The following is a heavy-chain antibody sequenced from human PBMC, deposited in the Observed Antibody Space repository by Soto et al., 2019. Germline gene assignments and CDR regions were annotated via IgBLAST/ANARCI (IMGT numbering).Heavy chain of an antibody. CDR2: IYSGGST. CDR1: GFTVSSNY. Sequence: GGSLRLSCAASGFTVSSNYMSWVRQAPGKGLEWVSVIYSGGSTYYADSVKGRFTISRDNSKNTLYLQMNSLRAEDTAVYYCARGLAPAPYYYYYYMDVWGKGTTVTVSS. V-gene: IGHV3-66*01. CDR3: ARGLAPAPYYYYYYMDV. D-gene: IGHD6-19*01. J-gene: IGHJ6*03.